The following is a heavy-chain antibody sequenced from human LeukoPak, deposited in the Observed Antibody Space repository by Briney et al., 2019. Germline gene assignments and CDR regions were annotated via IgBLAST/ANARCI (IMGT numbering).Heavy chain of an antibody. Sequence: GGSLRLSCGASGFTFSSYSLNWVRQAPGKGLEWLSYISISSVSYYTDSVKGRFSISRDNAKNSLYLQMNSLRDEDTAVYYCARDQAYAFDIWGQGTMVTVSS. CDR2: ISISSVS. CDR1: GFTFSSYS. J-gene: IGHJ3*02. V-gene: IGHV3-48*02. CDR3: ARDQAYAFDI.